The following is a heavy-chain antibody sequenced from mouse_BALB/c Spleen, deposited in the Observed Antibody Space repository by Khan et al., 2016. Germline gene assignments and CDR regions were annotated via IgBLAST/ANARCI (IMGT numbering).Heavy chain of an antibody. CDR2: IDPENGDT. Sequence: EVQLQESGAELVRSGASVKLSCTASVFNIKDYYMHWVKQRPEQGLEWIGWIDPENGDTEYAPKFQGKATMTADTSSNAAYLQFSSLPSEDSAVXYCNAIYDGSDVYFDYWGQGTTLTVSS. CDR1: VFNIKDYY. D-gene: IGHD1-1*01. V-gene: IGHV14-4*02. CDR3: NAIYDGSDVYFDY. J-gene: IGHJ2*01.